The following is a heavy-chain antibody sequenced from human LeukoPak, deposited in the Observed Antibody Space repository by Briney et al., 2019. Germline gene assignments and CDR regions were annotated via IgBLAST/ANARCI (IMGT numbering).Heavy chain of an antibody. CDR2: ISGSGGST. CDR3: ANNGRVRGLVVITTGYFDY. Sequence: QTGGSLRLSCAASEFTFSDYYMSWIRQAPGKGLEWVSAISGSGGSTYYADSVKGRFTISRDNSKNTLYLQMNSLRAEDTAVYYCANNGRVRGLVVITTGYFDYWGQGTLVTVSS. J-gene: IGHJ4*02. CDR1: EFTFSDYY. V-gene: IGHV3-23*01. D-gene: IGHD3-22*01.